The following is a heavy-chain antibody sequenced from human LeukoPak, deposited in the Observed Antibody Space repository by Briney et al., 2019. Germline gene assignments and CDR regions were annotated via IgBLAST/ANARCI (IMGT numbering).Heavy chain of an antibody. J-gene: IGHJ4*02. CDR3: AKDYDFWSGYWFDY. V-gene: IGHV3-23*01. CDR2: ISGSGGST. D-gene: IGHD3-3*01. Sequence: GGSLRLSCAASGLTFSSYAMSWVRQAPGKGLEWVSAISGSGGSTYYADSVKGRFTISRDNSKNTLYLQMNSLRAEDTAVYYCAKDYDFWSGYWFDYWGQGTLVTVSS. CDR1: GLTFSSYA.